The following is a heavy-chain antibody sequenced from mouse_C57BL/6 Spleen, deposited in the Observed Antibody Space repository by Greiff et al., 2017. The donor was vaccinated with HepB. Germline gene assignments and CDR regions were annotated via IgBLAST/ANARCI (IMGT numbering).Heavy chain of an antibody. D-gene: IGHD2-1*01. CDR3: ANRNYPAWFAY. CDR2: INPNNGGT. CDR1: GYTFTDYY. Sequence: EVQLQQSGPELVKPGASVKISCKASGYTFTDYYMNWVKQRHGKSLEWIGDINPNNGGTSYNQKFKGKATLTVDKSSITAYMELRSLPSEDSSVYYCANRNYPAWFAYWGQGTLVTVSA. J-gene: IGHJ3*01. V-gene: IGHV1-26*01.